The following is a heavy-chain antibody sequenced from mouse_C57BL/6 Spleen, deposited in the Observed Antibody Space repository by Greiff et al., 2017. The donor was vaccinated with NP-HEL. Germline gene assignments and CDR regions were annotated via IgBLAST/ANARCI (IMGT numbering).Heavy chain of an antibody. D-gene: IGHD2-10*02. V-gene: IGHV1-18*01. CDR3: ARLGYGNYVFDY. CDR2: INPNNGGT. J-gene: IGHJ2*01. Sequence: EVQLQQSGPELVKPGASVKIPCKASGYTFTDYNMDWVKQSHGKSLEWIGDINPNNGGTIYNQKFKGKATLTVDKSSSTAYMELRSRTSEDTAVYYCARLGYGNYVFDYWGQGTTLTVSS. CDR1: GYTFTDYN.